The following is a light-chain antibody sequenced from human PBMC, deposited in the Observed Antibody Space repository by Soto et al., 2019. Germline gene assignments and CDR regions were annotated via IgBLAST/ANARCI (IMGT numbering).Light chain of an antibody. Sequence: IKVTMSAVSLSVSVGDRVTITCRASQTISGYLNWYQQKPGKAPELLIYAASYLGNGVSSRFSGSISGTYFTLTISILQPEEPATYYCQPSYTSPLTSRGGTE. CDR2: AAS. CDR3: QPSYTSPLT. CDR1: QTISGY. V-gene: IGKV1-39*01. J-gene: IGKJ4*01.